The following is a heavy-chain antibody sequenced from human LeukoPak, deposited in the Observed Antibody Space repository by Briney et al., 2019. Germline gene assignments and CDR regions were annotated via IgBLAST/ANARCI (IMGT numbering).Heavy chain of an antibody. CDR1: GFTFTSYW. Sequence: GGSLRLSCAASGFTFTSYWMHWVRQAPAKGLVWVSRFYSDGTSTAYAGSVKGRFTNSTDNAKNMLYLQMNSLRVDDTDVYYCVRGAPFDYWGQGTLVAVSS. CDR3: VRGAPFDY. J-gene: IGHJ4*02. V-gene: IGHV3-74*01. D-gene: IGHD1-26*01. CDR2: FYSDGTST.